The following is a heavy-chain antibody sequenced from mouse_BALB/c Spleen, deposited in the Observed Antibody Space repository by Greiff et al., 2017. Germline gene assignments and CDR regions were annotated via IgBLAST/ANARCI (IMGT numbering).Heavy chain of an antibody. V-gene: IGHV5-9-3*01. CDR1: GFTFSSYA. D-gene: IGHD1-1*01. CDR2: ISSGGSYT. J-gene: IGHJ4*01. CDR3: ARHYYYGSSYVSPSMDY. Sequence: EVKLVESGGGLVKPGGSLKLSCAASGFTFSSYAMSWVRQTPEKRLEWVATISSGGSYTYYPDSVKGRFTISRDNAKNTLYLQMSSLRSEDTAMYYCARHYYYGSSYVSPSMDYWGQGTSVTVSA.